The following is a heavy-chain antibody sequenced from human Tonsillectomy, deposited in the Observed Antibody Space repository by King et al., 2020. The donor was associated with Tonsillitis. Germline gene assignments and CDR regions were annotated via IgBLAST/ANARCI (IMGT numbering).Heavy chain of an antibody. D-gene: IGHD3-22*01. CDR2: ISGSGGST. J-gene: IGHJ4*02. V-gene: IGHV3-23*04. Sequence: DVQLVESGGGLVQPGGSLRLSCAASGFTFSSYAMSWVRQAPGKWLEWVSAISGSGGSTYYADSVKGRFTISRDNSKNTLYLQMNSLRAEDTAVYYCAKDSSSYYYDSSGYFDYWGQGTLVTVSS. CDR1: GFTFSSYA. CDR3: AKDSSSYYYDSSGYFDY.